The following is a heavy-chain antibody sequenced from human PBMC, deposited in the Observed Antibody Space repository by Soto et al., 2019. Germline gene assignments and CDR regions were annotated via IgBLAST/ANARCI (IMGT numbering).Heavy chain of an antibody. V-gene: IGHV3-33*01. CDR3: ARADTAMDYYYGMDV. CDR1: GFTFSSYG. J-gene: IGHJ6*02. Sequence: GGSLRLSCAASGFTFSSYGMHWVRQAPGKGLEWVAVIWYDGSNKYYADSVKGRFTISRDNSKNTLYLQMNSLRAEDTAVYYCARADTAMDYYYGMDVWGQGTTVTVSS. CDR2: IWYDGSNK. D-gene: IGHD5-18*01.